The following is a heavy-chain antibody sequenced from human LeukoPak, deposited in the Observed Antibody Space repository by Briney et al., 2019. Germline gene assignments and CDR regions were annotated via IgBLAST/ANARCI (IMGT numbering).Heavy chain of an antibody. D-gene: IGHD1-1*01. Sequence: SVKVSSKASGDTFSSYAISWVRQAPGQGLEWMGRIIPILCIANYDQKFKGRVTITADKSTSTAYMELSSLRSEDTAVYYCARDRLESRPRYYFDYWGQGTLVTVSS. CDR2: IIPILCIA. CDR1: GDTFSSYA. CDR3: ARDRLESRPRYYFDY. J-gene: IGHJ4*02. V-gene: IGHV1-69*04.